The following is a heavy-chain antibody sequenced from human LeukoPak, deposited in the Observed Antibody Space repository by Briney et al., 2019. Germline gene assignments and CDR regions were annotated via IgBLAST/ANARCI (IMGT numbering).Heavy chain of an antibody. CDR1: RGSISTYY. Sequence: SETLSLTCTVSRGSISTYYWNWIRRPPGKGLEWIGYIYYTGTTDYNPSLKSRVTMSVDTSKNQFSLKLSSVTTADAAVYYCAREGHYYASGSGAFDIWGQGTMITVSS. V-gene: IGHV4-59*01. CDR3: AREGHYYASGSGAFDI. CDR2: IYYTGTT. D-gene: IGHD3-10*01. J-gene: IGHJ3*02.